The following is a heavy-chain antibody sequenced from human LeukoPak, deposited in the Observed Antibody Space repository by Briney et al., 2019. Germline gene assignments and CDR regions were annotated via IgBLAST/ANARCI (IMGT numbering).Heavy chain of an antibody. CDR1: GDSISSGNYY. Sequence: SETLSLTCTVSGDSISSGNYYWSWIRQPPGKGLEWIGYIYYSGSTNYNPSLKSRVTISVDTSKNQFSLKLSSVTAADTAVYYCARDVRWYCSGGSCYSYFDYWGQGTLVTVSS. V-gene: IGHV4-61*01. J-gene: IGHJ4*02. CDR3: ARDVRWYCSGGSCYSYFDY. CDR2: IYYSGST. D-gene: IGHD2-15*01.